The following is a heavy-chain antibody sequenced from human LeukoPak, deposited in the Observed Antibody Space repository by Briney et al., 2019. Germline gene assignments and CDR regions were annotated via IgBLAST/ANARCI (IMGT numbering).Heavy chain of an antibody. D-gene: IGHD3-10*01. CDR3: ARAKFGFGELLSWFDP. CDR2: FYHSGCT. V-gene: IGHV4-30-2*01. CDR1: GGSISCGGYS. Sequence: SETLSLTRAVSGGSISCGGYSGSWLRQPPGKGLEWIGYFYHSGCTYYNQSLKSRVTISVDRSNNQVSLKLSSVTAADTAVYYCARAKFGFGELLSWFDPWGQGTLVTVSS. J-gene: IGHJ5*02.